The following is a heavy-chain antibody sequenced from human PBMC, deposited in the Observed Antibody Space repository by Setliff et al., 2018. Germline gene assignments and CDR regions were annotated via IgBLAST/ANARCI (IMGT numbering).Heavy chain of an antibody. V-gene: IGHV3-7*01. CDR1: GASIREYY. CDR3: FGAGTCSY. Sequence: LSLTCIVSGASIREYYWSWVRQPPGKGLEWLASINPHGSEKYYADSVKGRFTISRDNAKNSLSLQMNNLRTEDTAVYYCFGAGTCSYWGQGTLVTVSS. CDR2: INPHGSEK. J-gene: IGHJ4*02. D-gene: IGHD3-10*01.